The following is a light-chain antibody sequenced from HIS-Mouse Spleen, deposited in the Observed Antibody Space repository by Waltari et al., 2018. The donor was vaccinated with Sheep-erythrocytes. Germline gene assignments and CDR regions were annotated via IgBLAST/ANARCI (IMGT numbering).Light chain of an antibody. V-gene: IGLV3-1*01. CDR2: QDT. CDR3: QAWDSSIVV. CDR1: KLGDKY. J-gene: IGLJ2*01. Sequence: SSELTQPPSVSVSPGLTASITCSGDKLGDKYACWYQQKPGQSPVLVIYQDTKRPSGIPERFSGSNSGNTATLTISGTQAMDEADYYCQAWDSSIVVFGGGTKLTVL.